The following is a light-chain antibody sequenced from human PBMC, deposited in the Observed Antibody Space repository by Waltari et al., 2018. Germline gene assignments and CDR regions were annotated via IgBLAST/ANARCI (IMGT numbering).Light chain of an antibody. V-gene: IGLV7-43*01. J-gene: IGLJ3*02. Sequence: QTVVPQEPSLTESPRGTVTLTCASSTGAVPSGHFRNWFQQKPVQAPRSLIHSTSTKHSWTPDPFSGSLLGDKGALTLSGVQPGDEAEYYCLLYYGGVQVFGGGTKLTVL. CDR2: STS. CDR3: LLYYGGVQV. CDR1: TGAVPSGHF.